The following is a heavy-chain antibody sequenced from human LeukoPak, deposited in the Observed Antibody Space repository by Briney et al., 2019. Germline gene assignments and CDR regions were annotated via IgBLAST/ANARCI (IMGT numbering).Heavy chain of an antibody. V-gene: IGHV4-4*07. CDR1: GGSISSYY. CDR2: IYTSGST. D-gene: IGHD2-15*01. Sequence: SETLSLTCTVSGGSISSYYWSWIRQPAGKGLEWIGRIYTSGSTGYNPSLKSRVTMSVDTSKNQFSLKLSSVTATDTAVYYCARVDLRAAYFDYWGQGTLVTVSS. J-gene: IGHJ4*02. CDR3: ARVDLRAAYFDY.